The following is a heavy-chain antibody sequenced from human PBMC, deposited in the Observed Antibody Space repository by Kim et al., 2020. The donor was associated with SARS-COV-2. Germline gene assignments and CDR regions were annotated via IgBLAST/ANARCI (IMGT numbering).Heavy chain of an antibody. Sequence: ASVKVSCKASGYTFTGYYMHWVRQAPGQGFEWMGWINPNSGGTNYAQKFQGRVTMTRDTSISTAYMELSRLRSDDTAVYYCARDMRQWLGKGVFDYWGQGTLVTVSS. CDR2: INPNSGGT. D-gene: IGHD6-19*01. CDR1: GYTFTGYY. V-gene: IGHV1-2*02. J-gene: IGHJ4*02. CDR3: ARDMRQWLGKGVFDY.